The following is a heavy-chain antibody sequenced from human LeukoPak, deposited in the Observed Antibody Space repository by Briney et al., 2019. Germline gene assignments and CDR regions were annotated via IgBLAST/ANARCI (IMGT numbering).Heavy chain of an antibody. V-gene: IGHV4-34*01. CDR3: ARSGIAVGDY. D-gene: IGHD6-19*01. CDR1: GGSFSGYY. Sequence: SETLSLTCAVYGGSFSGYYWSWIRQPPGKGLEWIGEINHSGSTNYNPSLKSRVTMSVDTSKNQFSLKLSSVTAADTAVYYCARSGIAVGDYWGQGTLVTVSS. J-gene: IGHJ4*02. CDR2: INHSGST.